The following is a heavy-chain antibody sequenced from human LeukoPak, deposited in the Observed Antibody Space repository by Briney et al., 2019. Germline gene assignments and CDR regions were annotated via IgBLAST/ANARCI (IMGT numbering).Heavy chain of an antibody. CDR1: GGSISSYY. V-gene: IGHV4-59*01. Sequence: SETLSLTCAVYGGSISSYYWSWIRQPPGKGLEWIGYIYYSGSTNYNPSLKSRVTISVDTSKNQFSLKLSSVTAADTAVYYCARAGYSYGATYYYDSSGYYYSFDYWGQGTLVTVSS. J-gene: IGHJ4*02. CDR3: ARAGYSYGATYYYDSSGYYYSFDY. D-gene: IGHD3-22*01. CDR2: IYYSGST.